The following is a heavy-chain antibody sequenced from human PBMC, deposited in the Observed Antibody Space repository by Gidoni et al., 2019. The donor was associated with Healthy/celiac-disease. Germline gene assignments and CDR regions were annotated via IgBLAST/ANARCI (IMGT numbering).Heavy chain of an antibody. CDR1: GFTLSSYA. D-gene: IGHD1-26*01. J-gene: IGHJ4*02. Sequence: EVQLLESGGGLVQPGGSLRLSCAASGFTLSSYAMSWVRQAPGKGLEWVSAISGGDGGTYYADSVKGRFTISRDNSKNTLFLQMNSLRAEDTAVYYCAKGGTYYVYLSNFDYWGQGTLVTVSS. CDR2: ISGGDGGT. CDR3: AKGGTYYVYLSNFDY. V-gene: IGHV3-23*01.